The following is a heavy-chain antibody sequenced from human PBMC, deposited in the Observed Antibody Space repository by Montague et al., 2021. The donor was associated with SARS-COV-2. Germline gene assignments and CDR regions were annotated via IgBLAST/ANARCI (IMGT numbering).Heavy chain of an antibody. D-gene: IGHD2-15*01. CDR3: CVRGLEAATDDAFDL. V-gene: IGHV3-15*05. J-gene: IGHJ3*01. Sequence: SLRLSCAASGFSFKNAWMSWVRQAPGKGLEWVGRIKSSTDGGTVDYAEALQDRFTISRDDSTNTLYLQMNSLKAGDTAIYYCCVRGLEAATDDAFDLWGPGTMVTVSS. CDR2: IKSSTDGGTV. CDR1: GFSFKNAW.